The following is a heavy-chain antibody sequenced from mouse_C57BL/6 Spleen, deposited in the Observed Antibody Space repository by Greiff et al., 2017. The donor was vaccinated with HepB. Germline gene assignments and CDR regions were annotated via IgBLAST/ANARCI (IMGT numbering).Heavy chain of an antibody. V-gene: IGHV5-17*01. CDR1: GFTFSDYG. J-gene: IGHJ2*01. Sequence: EVMLVESGGGLVKPGGSLKLSCAASGFTFSDYGMHWVRQAPEKGLEWVAYISSGSSTIYYADTVKGRFTISRDNAKNNLFLQMTSLRSEDTAMYYCARPYYYGSSSYGYWGQGTTLTVSS. D-gene: IGHD1-1*01. CDR3: ARPYYYGSSSYGY. CDR2: ISSGSSTI.